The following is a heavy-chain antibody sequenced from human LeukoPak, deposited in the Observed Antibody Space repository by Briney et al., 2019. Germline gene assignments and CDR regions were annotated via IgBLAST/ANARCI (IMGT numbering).Heavy chain of an antibody. J-gene: IGHJ5*02. V-gene: IGHV4-59*01. CDR1: GGSISSYY. CDR3: ARDSYYDSSGYFWFDP. D-gene: IGHD3-22*01. CDR2: IYYSGST. Sequence: SETLSLTCTVSGGSISSYYWSWIRQPPGKGLEWIGYIYYSGSTNYNPSLKGRVTISVDTSKNQFSLKLSSVTAADTAVYYCARDSYYDSSGYFWFDPWGQGTLVTVSS.